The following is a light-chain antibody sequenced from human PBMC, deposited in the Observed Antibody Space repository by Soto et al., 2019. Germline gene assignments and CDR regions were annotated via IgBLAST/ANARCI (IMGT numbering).Light chain of an antibody. CDR3: SSYTSSNTAI. Sequence: QSALTQPASVSGSPGQSITVSCTGTSGDIGTYNYVSWYQQHPDKAPKLIIYDVSNRPSGVSNRFSGSKSGNTASLTISGLQAEDEAHYYCSSYTSSNTAIFGGGTQLNVL. J-gene: IGLJ2*01. V-gene: IGLV2-14*03. CDR1: SGDIGTYNY. CDR2: DVS.